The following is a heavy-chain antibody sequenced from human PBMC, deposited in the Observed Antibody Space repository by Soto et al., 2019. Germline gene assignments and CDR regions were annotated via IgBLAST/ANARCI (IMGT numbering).Heavy chain of an antibody. CDR1: GLTVTSNS. J-gene: IGHJ4*02. Sequence: GGSLRLSCLVSGLTVTSNSMNWVRQAPGKGLEWVSIIDRGGRTNYADSVKGRFAISRDASRNTLYLQMSILRVEDTAVYYCARDNPLFSFGYQRGSYFDYWGQGALVTVSS. D-gene: IGHD3-22*01. CDR3: ARDNPLFSFGYQRGSYFDY. V-gene: IGHV3-66*01. CDR2: IDRGGRT.